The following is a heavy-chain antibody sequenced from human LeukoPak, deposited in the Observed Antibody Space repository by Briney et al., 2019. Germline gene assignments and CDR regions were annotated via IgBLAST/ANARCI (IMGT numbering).Heavy chain of an antibody. CDR2: INSNSGGT. Sequence: GASVKVSCKASGYTFTGYYMHWVRQAPGQGLEWMGWINSNSGGTNYAQKFQGRVTMTRDTSISTAYMELSRLRSDDTAVYYCARESSYDSYGMDVWGQGTTVTVSS. CDR3: ARESSYDSYGMDV. J-gene: IGHJ6*02. CDR1: GYTFTGYY. V-gene: IGHV1-2*02.